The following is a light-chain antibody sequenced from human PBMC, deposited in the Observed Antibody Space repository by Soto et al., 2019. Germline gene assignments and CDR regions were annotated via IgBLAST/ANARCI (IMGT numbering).Light chain of an antibody. CDR1: QAIDTY. Sequence: DIQLTQSPSFLSASVGDRVTITCRASQAIDTYLAWYQQKPGKAPKLLIYAASLFQSGVPSRFSCSGSGTAFTLTINSLQPEDFASYYCQQLNSFPFILGQGTRLEIK. CDR2: AAS. V-gene: IGKV1-9*01. CDR3: QQLNSFPFI. J-gene: IGKJ5*01.